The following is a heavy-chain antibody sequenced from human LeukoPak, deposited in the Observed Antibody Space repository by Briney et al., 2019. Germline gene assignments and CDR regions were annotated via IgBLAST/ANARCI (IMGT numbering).Heavy chain of an antibody. CDR1: GFTFSSYA. D-gene: IGHD2-2*01. CDR2: ISYDGSNK. V-gene: IGHV3-30-3*01. CDR3: ARDRYCSSTSCYGGFDP. J-gene: IGHJ5*02. Sequence: GGSLRLSCAASGFTFSSYAMHWVRQAPGKGLEWVAVISYDGSNKYYADSVKGRFTISRDNSKNTLYLQMNSLRAEDTAVYYCARDRYCSSTSCYGGFDPWGQGTLVTVSS.